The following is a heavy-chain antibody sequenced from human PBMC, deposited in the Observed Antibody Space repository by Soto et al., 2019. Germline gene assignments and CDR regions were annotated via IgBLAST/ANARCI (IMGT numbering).Heavy chain of an antibody. CDR1: GYIFVNYG. CDR3: SMVDNYVTPTPQDV. J-gene: IGHJ6*02. V-gene: IGHV1-18*01. CDR2: IRPYSGNT. Sequence: QVQLVQSGDEVRKPGSSVKVSCKASGYIFVNYGIAWARQAPGQGLEWMGWIRPYSGNTHYASTVQGRLTMITDTATSTAHMDLGSPTSDATAVYYCSMVDNYVTPTPQDVWGQGTTVTVSS. D-gene: IGHD3-16*01.